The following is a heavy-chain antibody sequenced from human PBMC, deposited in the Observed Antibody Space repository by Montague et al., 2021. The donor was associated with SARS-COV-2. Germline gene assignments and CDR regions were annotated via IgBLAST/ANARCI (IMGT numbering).Heavy chain of an antibody. J-gene: IGHJ5*02. CDR2: IYYSGST. CDR3: ARGVTMIVVVMRYNWFDP. CDR1: GASIRSSSYY. D-gene: IGHD3-22*01. Sequence: SETLSLTCTVSGASIRSSSYYWGWLRQPPGKGLEWIGSIYYSGSTYYNPSLKSRVTISVDTSKNQFSLKLSSVTAADTAVYYCARGVTMIVVVMRYNWFDPWGQGTLVTVSS. V-gene: IGHV4-39*01.